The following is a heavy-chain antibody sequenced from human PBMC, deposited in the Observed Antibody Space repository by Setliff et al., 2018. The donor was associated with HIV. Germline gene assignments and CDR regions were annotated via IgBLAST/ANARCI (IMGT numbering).Heavy chain of an antibody. J-gene: IGHJ4*02. D-gene: IGHD6-19*01. V-gene: IGHV3-48*03. Sequence: PGGSLRLSCVASGFIFRNFEFNWVRQAPGKGLEWISYISSGGRNIYYADSVKGRFTISRDNAKNSLYLQMNSLRADYTAVYYCARAVDSSGWEAADFWGQGTLVTVSS. CDR1: GFIFRNFE. CDR2: ISSGGRNI. CDR3: ARAVDSSGWEAADF.